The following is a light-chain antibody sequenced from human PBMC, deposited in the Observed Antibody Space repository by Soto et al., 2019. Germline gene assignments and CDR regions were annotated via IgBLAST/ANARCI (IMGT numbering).Light chain of an antibody. CDR1: QNVSSN. CDR3: QQYNNWPRT. CDR2: GAS. Sequence: EVVLARCSGTPSLYPEERASLSCMASQNVSSNLAWYQQRPGQAPRLLIYGASTRATGIPARFSGSGSGTEFTLTISSLQSEDFAVYYCQQYNNWPRTFGQGTKVAIK. V-gene: IGKV3-15*01. J-gene: IGKJ1*01.